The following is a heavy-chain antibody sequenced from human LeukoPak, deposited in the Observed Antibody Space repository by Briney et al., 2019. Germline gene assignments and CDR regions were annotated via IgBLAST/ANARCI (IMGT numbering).Heavy chain of an antibody. D-gene: IGHD2-2*01. CDR3: ARSQGIVVVPAAYADY. CDR2: INPNSGGT. J-gene: IGHJ4*02. V-gene: IGHV1-2*02. CDR1: GYTFTGYY. Sequence: GASVTVSCKASGYTFTGYYMHWVRQAPGQGLEWMGWINPNSGGTNYAQKFQGRVTMTRDTSISTAYMELSRLRSDDTAVYYCARSQGIVVVPAAYADYWGQGTLVTVSS.